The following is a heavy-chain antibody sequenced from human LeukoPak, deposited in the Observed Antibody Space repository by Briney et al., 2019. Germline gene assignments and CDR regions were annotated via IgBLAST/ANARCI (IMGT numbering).Heavy chain of an antibody. D-gene: IGHD2-21*02. J-gene: IGHJ4*02. Sequence: GGSLRLSCAASGFTFSSYEMNWVRQAPGKGLEWVSYISSSSSTIYYADSVKGRFTISRDNAKNSLYLQMNSLRAEDTAVYYCARDLVVVTPEAFDYWGQGTLVTVSS. V-gene: IGHV3-48*01. CDR1: GFTFSSYE. CDR3: ARDLVVVTPEAFDY. CDR2: ISSSSSTI.